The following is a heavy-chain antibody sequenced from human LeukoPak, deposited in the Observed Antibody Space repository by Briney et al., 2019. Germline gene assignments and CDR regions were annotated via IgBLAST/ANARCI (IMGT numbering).Heavy chain of an antibody. CDR1: GGSISSYY. CDR3: ARDRLWFGESHDY. J-gene: IGHJ4*02. D-gene: IGHD3-10*01. Sequence: PSETLSLSCTVSGGSISSYYWSWIRQPPGKGLEWIGYIYYSGSTNYNPSLKSRVTISVDTSKNQFSLKLSSVTAADTAVYYCARDRLWFGESHDYWGQGTLVTVSS. V-gene: IGHV4-59*01. CDR2: IYYSGST.